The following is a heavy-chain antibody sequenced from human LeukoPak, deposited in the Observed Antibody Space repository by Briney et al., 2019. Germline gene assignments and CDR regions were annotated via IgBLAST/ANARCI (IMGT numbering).Heavy chain of an antibody. CDR2: ISGNGGTT. CDR3: VRDLTLGGTGPHFDS. D-gene: IGHD2-8*02. V-gene: IGHV3-74*01. Sequence: PGGSLRLSCAASGFTFNNYRMHWVRQVPGKGLVWVSRISGNGGTTTYADSVKGRFTVSRDNAKNTLNLQMSSLRVEDTAVYFCVRDLTLGGTGPHFDSWGQGALVTVSS. J-gene: IGHJ4*02. CDR1: GFTFNNYR.